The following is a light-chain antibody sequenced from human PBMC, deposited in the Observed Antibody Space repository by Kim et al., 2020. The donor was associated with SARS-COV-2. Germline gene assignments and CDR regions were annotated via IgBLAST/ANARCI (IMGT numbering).Light chain of an antibody. CDR1: SSNTGSNY. V-gene: IGLV1-47*01. J-gene: IGLJ3*02. CDR2: RNN. Sequence: QSVLTQPPSAYGNPGQTVTISCSGSSSNTGSNYVYWYQQLPGTAPKLLIYRNNQRPSGVPGRFSGSKSGTSASLAISWLRSVDEAYYHCAAWDDSLSGLLFGGGTKLTVL. CDR3: AAWDDSLSGLL.